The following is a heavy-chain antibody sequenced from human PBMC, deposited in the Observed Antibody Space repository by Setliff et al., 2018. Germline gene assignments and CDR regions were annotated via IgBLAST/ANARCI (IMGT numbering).Heavy chain of an antibody. CDR1: GFTFSSYA. V-gene: IGHV3-30*01. CDR3: ARSQYNSRWYVIGAFDY. Sequence: PGGSLRLSCAASGFTFSSYAMHWVRQAPGKGLEWVAVITYDGSNKFYADSVRGRFTISRDISKNTLYVQMNSLRPEDTAVYYCARSQYNSRWYVIGAFDYWGQGALVTVSS. CDR2: ITYDGSNK. J-gene: IGHJ4*02. D-gene: IGHD6-13*01.